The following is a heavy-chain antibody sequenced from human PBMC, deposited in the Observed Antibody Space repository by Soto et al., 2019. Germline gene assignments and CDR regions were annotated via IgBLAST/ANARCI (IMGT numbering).Heavy chain of an antibody. Sequence: GASMKVYCKASGYTFTGSYMHWGRQAPGQGLEWMGCINPNSGGTNCAQKFQGGGTMIRDTSISTAYMELSRLRSDDTAVYYCARDARSGYYDSSAHDAFDIWGQGTMVTVSS. V-gene: IGHV1-2*02. J-gene: IGHJ3*02. CDR2: INPNSGGT. D-gene: IGHD3-22*01. CDR1: GYTFTGSY. CDR3: ARDARSGYYDSSAHDAFDI.